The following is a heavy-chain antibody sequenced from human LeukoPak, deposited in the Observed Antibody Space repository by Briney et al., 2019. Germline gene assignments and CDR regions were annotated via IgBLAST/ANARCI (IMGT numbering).Heavy chain of an antibody. CDR1: GYTLTELS. V-gene: IGHV1-24*01. Sequence: ASVKVSCKVSGYTLTELSMHWVRQAPGKGLEWMGGLDPEDGETIYAQKFQGRVTMTEDTSTDTAYMELSSLRSEDTAVYYCATTGTRDIVVVPAARGPFDYWGQGTLVTVSS. J-gene: IGHJ4*02. CDR3: ATTGTRDIVVVPAARGPFDY. CDR2: LDPEDGET. D-gene: IGHD2-2*01.